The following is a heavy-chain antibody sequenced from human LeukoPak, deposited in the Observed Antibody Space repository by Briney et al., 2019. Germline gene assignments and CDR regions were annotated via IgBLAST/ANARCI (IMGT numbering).Heavy chain of an antibody. V-gene: IGHV4-34*01. D-gene: IGHD6-13*01. Sequence: SETLSLTCAVYGGSFSGYYWSWIRQPPGKGLEWIGEINHSGSTNYNPSLKSRVTISVDTSKNQFSLKLSSVTAADTAVYYCARRGRQQLVKGWGQGTLVTVSS. CDR1: GGSFSGYY. CDR3: ARRGRQQLVKG. CDR2: INHSGST. J-gene: IGHJ4*02.